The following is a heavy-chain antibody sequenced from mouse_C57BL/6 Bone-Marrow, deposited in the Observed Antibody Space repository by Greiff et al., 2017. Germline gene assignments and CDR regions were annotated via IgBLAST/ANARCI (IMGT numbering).Heavy chain of an antibody. D-gene: IGHD1-1*01. V-gene: IGHV6-3*01. Sequence: DVMLVESGGGLVQPGGSMKLSCVASGFTFSNYWMNWVRQSPEPGLEWVAQIRLNSDNYTTHYAVSVKGRFTISRDDSKSIDYLQMNNLRAEDNEIYYCAPRLLRAFEYWGQGTLVTVSA. CDR3: APRLLRAFEY. CDR2: IRLNSDNYTT. J-gene: IGHJ3*01. CDR1: GFTFSNYW.